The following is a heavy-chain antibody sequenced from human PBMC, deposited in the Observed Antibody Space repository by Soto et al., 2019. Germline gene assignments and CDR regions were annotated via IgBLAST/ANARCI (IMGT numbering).Heavy chain of an antibody. CDR1: GGSITSGGYY. CDR3: ARVPVKSVASMLSPLHRHLDV. CDR2: IYYSVST. D-gene: IGHD2-15*01. Sequence: QVQLQESGPGLVKPSQTLSLTCTFSGGSITSGGYYWSLIRQHPGKGLEWIGYIYYSVSTNYNPSLKSLVTISVGTSKHQFSLKLSSVTAADTAVYYCARVPVKSVASMLSPLHRHLDVWGQGTTVTVSS. J-gene: IGHJ6*02. V-gene: IGHV4-31*01.